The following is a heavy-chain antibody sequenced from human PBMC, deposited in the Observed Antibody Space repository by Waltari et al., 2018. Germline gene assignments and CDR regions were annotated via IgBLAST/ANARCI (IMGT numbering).Heavy chain of an antibody. J-gene: IGHJ4*02. V-gene: IGHV4-59*01. Sequence: QVQLQESGPGLVRPSETLSFTCTVSGGSISSYYWSWIRQPPGKGLEWIGYIYYSGSTNYNPSLKSRVTISVDTSKNQFSLKLSSVTAADTAVYYCATDLSGIVGATAHWGQGTLVTVSS. CDR2: IYYSGST. CDR3: ATDLSGIVGATAH. CDR1: GGSISSYY. D-gene: IGHD1-26*01.